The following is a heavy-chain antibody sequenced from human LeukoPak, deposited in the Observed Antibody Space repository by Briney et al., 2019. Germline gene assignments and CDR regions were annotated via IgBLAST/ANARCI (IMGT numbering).Heavy chain of an antibody. CDR1: GFTFSSYS. CDR2: ISSSGSTI. Sequence: GGSLRLSCAASGFTFSSYSMNWVRQAPGKGLEWVSSISSSGSTIYYADSVKGRFTISRDNAKNSLYLQMNSLRAEDTAVYYCAIIRAVAAIRGWGQGTLVTVSS. CDR3: AIIRAVAAIRG. V-gene: IGHV3-48*04. J-gene: IGHJ4*02. D-gene: IGHD2-15*01.